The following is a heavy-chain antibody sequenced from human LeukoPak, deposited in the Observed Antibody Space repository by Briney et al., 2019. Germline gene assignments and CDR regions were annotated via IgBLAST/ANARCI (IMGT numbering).Heavy chain of an antibody. V-gene: IGHV4-38-2*02. Sequence: SETLSLTCTVSGYSISSGYYWGWVRQPPGKGLEWIGYIYHSGTTFYNPSLRRRVTISIDTSKNQFSLKVISLTAADTAVYYCARGDFITGRTSYMDVWGKGATVTVSS. D-gene: IGHD1/OR15-1a*01. CDR2: IYHSGTT. J-gene: IGHJ6*03. CDR3: ARGDFITGRTSYMDV. CDR1: GYSISSGYY.